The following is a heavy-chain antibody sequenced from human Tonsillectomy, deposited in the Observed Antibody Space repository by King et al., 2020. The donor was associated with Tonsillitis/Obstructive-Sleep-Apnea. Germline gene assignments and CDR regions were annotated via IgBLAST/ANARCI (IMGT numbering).Heavy chain of an antibody. J-gene: IGHJ4*02. CDR1: GGSISSDNW. V-gene: IGHV4-4*02. Sequence: QLQESGPGLVKPSGTLSLTCAVSGGSISSDNWWSWVRPPRGKGLEWIGEIHPSGSTNYKPSLRSRVTMSVDKSKNQFSLKLNSVSAADTAVYYCAKDGRDTIFGVVAIWGQGTLVTVSS. D-gene: IGHD3-3*01. CDR2: IHPSGST. CDR3: AKDGRDTIFGVVAI.